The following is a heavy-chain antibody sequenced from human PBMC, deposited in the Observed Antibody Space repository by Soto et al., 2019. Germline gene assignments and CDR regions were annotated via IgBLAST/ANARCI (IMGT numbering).Heavy chain of an antibody. Sequence: QTVGSLRLSCAASGFTFSSYGMHWVRQAPGKGLEWVAVIWYDGSNKYYADSVKGRFTISRDNSKNTLYLQMNSLRAEDTAVYYCAREFEETTYYYYYYGMDVWGQGATVTVSS. CDR2: IWYDGSNK. CDR3: AREFEETTYYYYYYGMDV. D-gene: IGHD3-10*01. CDR1: GFTFSSYG. J-gene: IGHJ6*02. V-gene: IGHV3-33*01.